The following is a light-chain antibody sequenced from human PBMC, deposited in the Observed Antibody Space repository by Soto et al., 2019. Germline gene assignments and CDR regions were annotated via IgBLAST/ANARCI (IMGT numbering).Light chain of an antibody. Sequence: QSVLTQPASVSGSPGQSITMSCTGTNSDVGGFSYVSWYQHHPGKAPKLMIYEVSNRPSGVSNRFSGSKSGNTASLTISGLQAEDEADYYCSSYTSSSTPYVFGTGTKLTVL. CDR3: SSYTSSSTPYV. CDR1: NSDVGGFSY. J-gene: IGLJ1*01. V-gene: IGLV2-14*01. CDR2: EVS.